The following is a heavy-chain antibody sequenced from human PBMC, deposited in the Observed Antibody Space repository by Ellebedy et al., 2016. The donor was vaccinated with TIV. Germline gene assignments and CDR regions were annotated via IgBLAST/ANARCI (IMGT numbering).Heavy chain of an antibody. CDR1: GYTFTSYD. CDR2: MNPNSGNT. D-gene: IGHD2-2*01. Sequence: ASVKVSCXASGYTFTSYDINWVRQATGQGLEWMGWMNPNSGNTGYAQKFQGRVTMTRNTSISTAYMELSSLRSEDTAVYYCARGKQYQLLGWYYYYYGMDVWGQGTTVTVSS. CDR3: ARGKQYQLLGWYYYYYGMDV. J-gene: IGHJ6*02. V-gene: IGHV1-8*01.